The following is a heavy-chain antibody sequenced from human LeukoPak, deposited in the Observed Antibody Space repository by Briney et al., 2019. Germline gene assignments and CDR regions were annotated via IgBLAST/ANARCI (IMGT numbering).Heavy chain of an antibody. CDR1: GGTFSSYA. D-gene: IGHD1-26*01. Sequence: SVKVSCKASGGTFSSYAISWVRQAPGQGLEWMGGIIPIFGTANYAQKFQGRVTITTDESTSTAYMELSSLRSEDTAVYYCARDGRGGSYSGNYYYYYMDVWGEGTTVTVSS. CDR3: ARDGRGGSYSGNYYYYYMDV. J-gene: IGHJ6*03. V-gene: IGHV1-69*05. CDR2: IIPIFGTA.